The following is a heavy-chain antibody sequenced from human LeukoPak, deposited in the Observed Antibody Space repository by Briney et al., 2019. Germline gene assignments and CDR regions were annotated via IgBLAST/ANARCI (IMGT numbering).Heavy chain of an antibody. CDR3: EIHTRVYAFDI. J-gene: IGHJ3*02. CDR2: IYYSGST. Sequence: KPSETLSLTCTVSGGSISSSSYYWGWIRQPPGKGLEWIGSIYYSGSTYYNPSLKSRVTISVDTSKNQFSLKLSSVTAADTAVYYCEIHTRVYAFDIWGQGTMVTVSS. D-gene: IGHD2-8*01. V-gene: IGHV4-39*01. CDR1: GGSISSSSYY.